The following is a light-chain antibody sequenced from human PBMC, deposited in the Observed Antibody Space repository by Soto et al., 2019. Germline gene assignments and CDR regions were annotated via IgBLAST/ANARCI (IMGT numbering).Light chain of an antibody. Sequence: EIVMTQSPATLSVSPGERATLSCRASQSVSSNLAWYQQKPGQAPRLLIYGASTRATGIPARFSGSGSGTKYTLTIRSLRSEDFAVYYCQQYNNWPGTLGQGTKVQLK. V-gene: IGKV3-15*01. CDR2: GAS. J-gene: IGKJ1*01. CDR3: QQYNNWPGT. CDR1: QSVSSN.